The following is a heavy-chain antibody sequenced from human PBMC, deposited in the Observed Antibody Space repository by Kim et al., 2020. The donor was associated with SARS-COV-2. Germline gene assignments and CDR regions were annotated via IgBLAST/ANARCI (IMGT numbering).Heavy chain of an antibody. CDR3: AKDGRYYDSSGLVDY. CDR2: ISWNSGSI. J-gene: IGHJ4*02. V-gene: IGHV3-9*01. Sequence: GGSLRLSCAASGFTFDDYAMHWVRQAPGKGLEWVSGISWNSGSIGYADSVKGRFTISRDNAKNSLYLQMNSLRAEDTALYYCAKDGRYYDSSGLVDYWGQGTLVTVSS. D-gene: IGHD3-22*01. CDR1: GFTFDDYA.